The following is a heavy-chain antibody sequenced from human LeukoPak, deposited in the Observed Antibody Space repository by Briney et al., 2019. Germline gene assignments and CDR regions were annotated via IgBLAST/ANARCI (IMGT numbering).Heavy chain of an antibody. J-gene: IGHJ4*02. Sequence: GSLRLSCAASGFTFSSYAISWVRQAPGKGLEWVSAISGSGGSTYYADSVKGRFTISRDNSKNTLYLQMNSLRAEDTAVYYCAKEETYNFWSGYYPFDYWGQGTLVTVSS. D-gene: IGHD3-3*01. CDR3: AKEETYNFWSGYYPFDY. CDR1: GFTFSSYA. CDR2: ISGSGGST. V-gene: IGHV3-23*01.